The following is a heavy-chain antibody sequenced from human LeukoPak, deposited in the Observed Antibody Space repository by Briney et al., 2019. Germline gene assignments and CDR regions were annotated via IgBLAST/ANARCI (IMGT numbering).Heavy chain of an antibody. V-gene: IGHV3-53*01. D-gene: IGHD1-26*01. CDR3: AKNPPRIVGATVWFDP. CDR2: IYSGGST. Sequence: PGGSLRLSCAASGFTVSSNYMSWVRQAPGKGLEWVSVIYSGGSTYYADSVKGRFTISRDNSKNTLYLQMNSLRAEDTAVYYCAKNPPRIVGATVWFDPWGQGTLVTVSS. J-gene: IGHJ5*02. CDR1: GFTVSSNY.